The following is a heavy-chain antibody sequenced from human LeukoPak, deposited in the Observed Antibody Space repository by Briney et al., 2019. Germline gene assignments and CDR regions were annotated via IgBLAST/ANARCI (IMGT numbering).Heavy chain of an antibody. CDR2: INAGNGNT. V-gene: IGHV1-3*01. D-gene: IGHD3-10*01. Sequence: ASVKVSCKASGYTFTGYYMHWVRQAPGQRLEWMGWINAGNGNTKYSQKFQGRVTITRDTSASTAYMELSSLRSEDTAVYYCAKQNPTMVRGVIITNWFDPWGQGTLVTVSS. J-gene: IGHJ5*02. CDR1: GYTFTGYY. CDR3: AKQNPTMVRGVIITNWFDP.